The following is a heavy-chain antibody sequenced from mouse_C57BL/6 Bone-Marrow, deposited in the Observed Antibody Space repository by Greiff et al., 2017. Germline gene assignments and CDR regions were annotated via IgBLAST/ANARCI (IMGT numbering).Heavy chain of an antibody. D-gene: IGHD1-1*01. CDR3: AREGYYYGSLVV. CDR1: GYTFTSYG. Sequence: QVQLQQSGAELARPGASVKLSCKASGYTFTSYGISWVKQRTGQGLEWIGEIYPRSGNTYYNEKFKGKATLTADKSSSTAYMERRSLTSEDSAVYFCAREGYYYGSLVVWGTGTTVTVSS. J-gene: IGHJ1*03. V-gene: IGHV1-81*01. CDR2: IYPRSGNT.